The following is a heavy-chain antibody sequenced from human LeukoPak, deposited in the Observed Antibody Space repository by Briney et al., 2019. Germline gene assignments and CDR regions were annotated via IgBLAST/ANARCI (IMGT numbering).Heavy chain of an antibody. CDR2: IYYSGTT. CDR1: GGSISSYY. J-gene: IGHJ4*02. D-gene: IGHD2-15*01. CDR3: ARERGKWSIDY. V-gene: IGHV4-59*01. Sequence: SETLSLTCTISGGSISSYYWTWIRQPPGKGLEWIGYIYYSGTTNYNPSLRSRVTISVDTSKNQFSLKLSSVTAADTAVYYCARERGKWSIDYWGQGTLVSVSS.